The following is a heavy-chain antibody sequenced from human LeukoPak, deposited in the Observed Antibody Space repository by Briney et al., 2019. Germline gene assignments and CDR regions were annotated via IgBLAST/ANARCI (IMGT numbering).Heavy chain of an antibody. CDR3: ARAMRFNWNPRRPFDY. CDR1: GFTFSSYW. J-gene: IGHJ4*02. V-gene: IGHV3-74*01. D-gene: IGHD1-20*01. Sequence: GGSLRLSCAASGFTFSSYWMHWVRQAPGKGLVWVSRINTDGSSTSYADSVKGRFTISRDNAKNTLYLQMNSLRAEDTAVYYCARAMRFNWNPRRPFDYWGQGTLVTVSS. CDR2: INTDGSST.